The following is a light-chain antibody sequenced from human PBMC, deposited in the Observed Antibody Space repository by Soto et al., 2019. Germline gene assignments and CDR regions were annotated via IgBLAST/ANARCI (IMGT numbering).Light chain of an antibody. V-gene: IGLV1-40*01. Sequence: QSVLTQPPSVSGAPGQRVTISCTGSSSNIGPGYDVHWYQQHPGKAPKLMIYEVNKRPSGVPDRFSGSKSGNTASLTVSGLQAEDEADYYCSSYAGSSNVFGTGTKVT. CDR3: SSYAGSSNV. CDR2: EVN. CDR1: SSNIGPGYD. J-gene: IGLJ1*01.